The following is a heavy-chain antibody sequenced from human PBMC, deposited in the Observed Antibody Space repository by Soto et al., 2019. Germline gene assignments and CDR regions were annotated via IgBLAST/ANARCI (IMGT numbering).Heavy chain of an antibody. D-gene: IGHD2-21*01. V-gene: IGHV3-74*01. CDR1: GFTFSSNC. CDR2: INTDGSRT. J-gene: IGHJ4*02. Sequence: EVQLVESGGGLVQPGGSLRLSCAASGFTFSSNCMHWVRRVPGRGLVWVSRINTDGSRTCYEDSVEGRFTISRDNAKNTVYLQRSSLRAADTDVYYCARDGEGFWGQGTLVTVSS. CDR3: ARDGEGF.